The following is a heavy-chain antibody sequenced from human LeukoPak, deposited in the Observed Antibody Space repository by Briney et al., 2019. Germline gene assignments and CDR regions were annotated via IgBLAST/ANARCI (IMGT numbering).Heavy chain of an antibody. Sequence: PPETLSPTCTVAARSTSSLYWRWIRPPPGRVLGWIGSIYFSGSTNYDPSLKSRVTITVDTSKNQVSMKLSSVTAADTAVYYCATALATVSTYYDIDVWGKGTAVTVSS. D-gene: IGHD4-11*01. J-gene: IGHJ6*03. V-gene: IGHV4-59*01. CDR2: IYFSGST. CDR1: ARSTSSLY. CDR3: ATALATVSTYYDIDV.